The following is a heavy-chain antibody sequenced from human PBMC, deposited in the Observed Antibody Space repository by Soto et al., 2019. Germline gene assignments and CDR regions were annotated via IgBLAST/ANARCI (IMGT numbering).Heavy chain of an antibody. CDR2: ISAYNGNT. CDR1: GYTFTSYG. CDR3: ARVDSGITMIVEDAFDI. Sequence: ASVKVCCKASGYTFTSYGISWVRQAPGQGLEWMGWISAYNGNTNYAQKLQGRVTMTTDTSTSTAYMELRSLRSDDTAVYYCARVDSGITMIVEDAFDIWGQGTMVTVSS. D-gene: IGHD3-22*01. J-gene: IGHJ3*02. V-gene: IGHV1-18*01.